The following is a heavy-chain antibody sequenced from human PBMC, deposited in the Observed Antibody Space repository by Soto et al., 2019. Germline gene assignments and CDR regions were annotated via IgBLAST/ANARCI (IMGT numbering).Heavy chain of an antibody. J-gene: IGHJ4*02. Sequence: ASVKVSCKASGGTFSCYAICWVRQAPGQGLEWMGGIIPIFGTANYAQKFQGRVTITADESTSTAYMELSSLRSEDTAVYYCARGSGLRFLEWLPSFDYWGQGTLVTVSS. CDR3: ARGSGLRFLEWLPSFDY. CDR2: IIPIFGTA. D-gene: IGHD3-3*01. V-gene: IGHV1-69*13. CDR1: GGTFSCYA.